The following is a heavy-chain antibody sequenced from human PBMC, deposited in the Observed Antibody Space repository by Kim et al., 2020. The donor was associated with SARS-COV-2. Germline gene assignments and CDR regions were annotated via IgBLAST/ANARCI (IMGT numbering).Heavy chain of an antibody. CDR1: GFTFSSYA. Sequence: GGSLRLSCAASGFTFSSYAMSWVRQAPGKGLEWVSAISGSGGSTYYADSVKGRFTISRDNSKNTLYLQMNSLRAEDTAVYYCAKARYSSGWEGGYYGMDVWGQGTTVTVSS. V-gene: IGHV3-23*01. D-gene: IGHD6-19*01. J-gene: IGHJ6*02. CDR2: ISGSGGST. CDR3: AKARYSSGWEGGYYGMDV.